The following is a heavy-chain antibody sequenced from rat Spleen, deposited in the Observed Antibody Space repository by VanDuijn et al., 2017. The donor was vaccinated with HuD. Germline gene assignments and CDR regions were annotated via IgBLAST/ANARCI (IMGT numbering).Heavy chain of an antibody. CDR1: GFTFSDYY. Sequence: EVQLVESDGGLVQPGRSLKLSCAASGFTFSDYYMAWVRQAPTKGLEWVATISSDGRRNYYRDSVKGRFTISRDNAKSSLYLQMDSLRSDDTATYYCARGGYFDYWGQGVMVTVSS. V-gene: IGHV5-29*01. CDR3: ARGGYFDY. J-gene: IGHJ2*01. CDR2: ISSDGRRN.